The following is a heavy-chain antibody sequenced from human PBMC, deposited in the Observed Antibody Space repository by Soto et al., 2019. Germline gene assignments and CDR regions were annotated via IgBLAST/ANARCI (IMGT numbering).Heavy chain of an antibody. D-gene: IGHD6-25*01. CDR1: GFTFSSYG. CDR2: IWYDGSNK. J-gene: IGHJ6*02. Sequence: QVQLVESGGGVVQPGRSLRLSCAASGFTFSSYGMHWVRQAPGKGLEWVAVIWYDGSNKYYADSVKGRFTISRDNSKNTLYLQMNSQRAEDTAVYYCARESGAIWDTEGMDVWGQGTTVT. V-gene: IGHV3-33*01. CDR3: ARESGAIWDTEGMDV.